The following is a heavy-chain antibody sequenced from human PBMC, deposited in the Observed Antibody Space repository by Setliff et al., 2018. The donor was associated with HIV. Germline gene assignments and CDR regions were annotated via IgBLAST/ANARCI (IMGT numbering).Heavy chain of an antibody. CDR2: IIPILGIA. J-gene: IGHJ6*02. D-gene: IGHD6-19*01. V-gene: IGHV1-69*10. Sequence: SVKVSCKASRGTFSSYGFNWVRQAPGQGLEWMGGIIPILGIANYAQKFKGRVTITADKSTSTVYMELSSLRSEDTAVYFCARLGSGWSDSYYYAMDIWGQGTTVTVSS. CDR3: ARLGSGWSDSYYYAMDI. CDR1: RGTFSSYG.